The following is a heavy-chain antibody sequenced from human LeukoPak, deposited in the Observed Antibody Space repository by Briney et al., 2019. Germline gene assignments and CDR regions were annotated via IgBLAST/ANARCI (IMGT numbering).Heavy chain of an antibody. CDR2: ISWNSGSI. CDR3: AKDASGYPRSPFDY. J-gene: IGHJ4*02. CDR1: GFTFDDYA. V-gene: IGHV3-9*03. Sequence: GGSLRLSCAASGFTFDDYAMHWVRHAPGKGLEWVSGISWNSGSIGYADSVKGRFTTSRDNAKNSLYLQMNSLRAEDMALYYCAKDASGYPRSPFDYWGQGTLVTVSS. D-gene: IGHD3-9*01.